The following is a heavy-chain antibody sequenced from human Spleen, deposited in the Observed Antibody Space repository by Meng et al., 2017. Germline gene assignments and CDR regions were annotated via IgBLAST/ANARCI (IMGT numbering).Heavy chain of an antibody. V-gene: IGHV1-2*06. CDR2: INPNNGAT. J-gene: IGHJ4*02. CDR1: VYTLTGYY. Sequence: QVRWWQAGAEVKKPGASVKASCKASVYTLTGYYMHWGRQAPGQGLEWVGRINPNNGATNYAQKFQGRVTMTRDTSISTAYMELSGLRSDDTAMYYCARDEDISAAGKLFGDYWGQGTLVTVSS. D-gene: IGHD6-25*01. CDR3: ARDEDISAAGKLFGDY.